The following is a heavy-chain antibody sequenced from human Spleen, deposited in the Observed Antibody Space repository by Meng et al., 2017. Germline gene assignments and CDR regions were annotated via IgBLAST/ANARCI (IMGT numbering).Heavy chain of an antibody. V-gene: IGHV4-39*01. CDR3: VRSSAWVRTGFDP. CDR1: DDAIFTSGYY. CDR2: IGHAGYT. J-gene: IGHJ5*02. Sequence: QPQLQESGPGLVKPSETLSLTCTVSDDAIFTSGYYWGWIRQSPGKGLEWIGSIGHAGYTYYTPSLKSRVVVSLDTSKSQFPLILTSVTAADTAVYYCVRSSAWVRTGFDPWGQGTLVTVSS. D-gene: IGHD6-19*01.